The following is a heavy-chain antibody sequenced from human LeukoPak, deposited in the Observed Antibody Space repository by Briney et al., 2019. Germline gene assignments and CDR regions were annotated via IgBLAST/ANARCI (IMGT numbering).Heavy chain of an antibody. V-gene: IGHV4-59*08. CDR1: GGSISNYY. D-gene: IGHD2/OR15-2a*01. CDR3: ARRRAVPGFYYFDY. CDR2: IYYSGST. Sequence: SETLSLSCTVSGGSISNYYWTWIRQPPGKGLEWIGYIYYSGSTNYNPSLKSRVTMSVDTSKNQFSLKLSSPTAADTAVYYCARRRAVPGFYYFDYWGQGTLVTVSS. J-gene: IGHJ4*02.